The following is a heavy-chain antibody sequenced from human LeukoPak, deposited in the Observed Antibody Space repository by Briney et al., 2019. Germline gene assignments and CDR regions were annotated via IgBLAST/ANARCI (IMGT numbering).Heavy chain of an antibody. CDR3: ARGFYYGSGSYFDY. D-gene: IGHD3-10*01. CDR2: IYYSGST. V-gene: IGHV4-39*07. Sequence: SETLSLTCTVSGGSISSSSYYWGWIRQPPGKGLEWIGSIYYSGSTYYNPSLKSRVTISVDTSKNQFSLKLSSVTAADTAVYYCARGFYYGSGSYFDYWGQGTLVTVSS. CDR1: GGSISSSSYY. J-gene: IGHJ4*02.